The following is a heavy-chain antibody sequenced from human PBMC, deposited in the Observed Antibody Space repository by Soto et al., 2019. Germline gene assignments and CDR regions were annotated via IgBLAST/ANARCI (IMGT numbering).Heavy chain of an antibody. D-gene: IGHD3-16*01. Sequence: ASVKVSCKASGYSFTNNDVSWVRQATGQGLEWMGWMNPGSGDTGYAQKFQGRVTMTRDISIATAYMELSSLRSDDTAIYYCARMATFGSLDWFDPWGQGTLVTVSS. J-gene: IGHJ5*02. CDR1: GYSFTNND. CDR3: ARMATFGSLDWFDP. CDR2: MNPGSGDT. V-gene: IGHV1-8*01.